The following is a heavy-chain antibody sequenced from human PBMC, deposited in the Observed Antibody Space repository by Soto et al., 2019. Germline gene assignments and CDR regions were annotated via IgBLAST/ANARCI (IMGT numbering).Heavy chain of an antibody. CDR2: INPNSGGT. D-gene: IGHD3-16*02. Sequence: ASVKVSCKASGYTFTGYYMHWVRQAPGQGLEWMGWINPNSGGTNYAQKFQGWVTMTRDTSISTAYMELSRLRSDDTAVYYCAREGTMITFGGVIVASPYNWFDPWGQGTLVTVYS. CDR1: GYTFTGYY. J-gene: IGHJ5*02. CDR3: AREGTMITFGGVIVASPYNWFDP. V-gene: IGHV1-2*04.